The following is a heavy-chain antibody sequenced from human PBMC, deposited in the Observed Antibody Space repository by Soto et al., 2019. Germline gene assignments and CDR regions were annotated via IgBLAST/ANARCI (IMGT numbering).Heavy chain of an antibody. Sequence: GSLKISCRGSGYSFTSYWIGWVRQMPGKGLEWMGIIYPGDSDTRYSPSFQGQVTISADKSISTAYLQWSSLKASDTAMYYCARTSAAGKYYYGMDVWGQGTTVTVSS. CDR3: ARTSAAGKYYYGMDV. J-gene: IGHJ6*02. CDR2: IYPGDSDT. V-gene: IGHV5-51*01. D-gene: IGHD6-13*01. CDR1: GYSFTSYW.